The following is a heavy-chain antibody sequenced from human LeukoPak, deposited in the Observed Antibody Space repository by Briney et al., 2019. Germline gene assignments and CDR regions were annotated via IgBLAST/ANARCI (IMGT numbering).Heavy chain of an antibody. J-gene: IGHJ3*01. Sequence: GESLKISCKTSGYNFNTYWIAWVRQMPGKGLEWMGIVYPGDSESRYSPSFQGQVTISADKSITTVYLMWRSLEASDTAMYYCARRGLLSSRYKDAFDFWGQGTMVTVSS. V-gene: IGHV5-51*01. CDR2: VYPGDSES. D-gene: IGHD3-9*01. CDR3: ARRGLLSSRYKDAFDF. CDR1: GYNFNTYW.